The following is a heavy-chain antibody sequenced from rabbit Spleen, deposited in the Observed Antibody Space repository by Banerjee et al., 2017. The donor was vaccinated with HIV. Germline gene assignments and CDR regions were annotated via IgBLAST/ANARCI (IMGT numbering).Heavy chain of an antibody. CDR2: IFGGANDAT. J-gene: IGHJ4*01. Sequence: QEQLKESAGGLVQPGGSLKLSCKASGFTLSSYYMNWVRQAPGKGLEWVGCIFGGANDATDYASWAKGRFTISKASSTTVTLEVTSLTAADTATYFCARRVYGDEYVDLWGPGTLVTVS. CDR3: ARRVYGDEYVDL. V-gene: IGHV1S45*01. CDR1: GFTLSSYYM. D-gene: IGHD2-1*01.